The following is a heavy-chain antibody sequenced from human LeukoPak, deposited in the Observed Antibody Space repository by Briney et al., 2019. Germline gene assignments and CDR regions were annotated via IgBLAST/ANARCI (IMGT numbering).Heavy chain of an antibody. J-gene: IGHJ4*02. V-gene: IGHV3-48*03. CDR1: VFTFSSYE. CDR3: ARGASRYSYGYRDY. CDR2: ISYRGSTI. D-gene: IGHD5-18*01. Sequence: GGSLRLSCVASVFTFSSYEINWVRQAPGKGLEWVSYISYRGSTIYYADSVKGRFTISRDNAKNSLYLQMNSLRAEDTAVYYCARGASRYSYGYRDYWGQGTLVTVSS.